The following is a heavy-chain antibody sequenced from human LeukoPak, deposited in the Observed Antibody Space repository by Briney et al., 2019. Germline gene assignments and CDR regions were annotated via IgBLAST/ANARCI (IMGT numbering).Heavy chain of an antibody. J-gene: IGHJ4*02. CDR2: ISAYNGNT. D-gene: IGHD3-10*01. V-gene: IGHV1-18*01. CDR3: ARKYGSGSYYEDFDY. CDR1: GYTFTSYG. Sequence: ASVKVSCKASGYTFTSYGISWVRQAPGQGLEWMGWISAYNGNTNYAQKLQGRVTMTTDTSTSTAYMELRSLRSDDTAVYYCARKYGSGSYYEDFDYWGQGTLVTVSS.